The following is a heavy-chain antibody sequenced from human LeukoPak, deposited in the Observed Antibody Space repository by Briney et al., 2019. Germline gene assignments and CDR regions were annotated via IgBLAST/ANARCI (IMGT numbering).Heavy chain of an antibody. CDR2: IWYDGSNK. J-gene: IGHJ6*04. CDR3: ARGQQLVRQKYYYYYGMDV. CDR1: GFTFSSYG. Sequence: PGRSLRLSCAASGFTFSSYGMHWVRQAPGKGLEWVAVIWYDGSNKYYADSVKGRFTISRDSSKNTLYLQMNSLRAEDTAVYYCARGQQLVRQKYYYYYGMDVWGKGTTVTVSS. D-gene: IGHD6-13*01. V-gene: IGHV3-33*01.